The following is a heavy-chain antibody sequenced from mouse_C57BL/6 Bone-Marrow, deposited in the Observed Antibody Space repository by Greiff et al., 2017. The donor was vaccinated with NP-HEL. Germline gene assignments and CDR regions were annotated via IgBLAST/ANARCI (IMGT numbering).Heavy chain of an antibody. CDR1: GFTFSSYA. D-gene: IGHD3-3*01. CDR3: ARGGGWDGGDY. CDR2: ISDGGSYT. Sequence: EVKVVESGGGLVKPGGSLKLSCAASGFTFSSYAMSWVRQTPEKRLEWVATISDGGSYTYYPDNVKGRFTISRDNAKNNLYLQMSHLKSEDTAMYYCARGGGWDGGDYWGQGTTLTVSS. J-gene: IGHJ2*01. V-gene: IGHV5-4*03.